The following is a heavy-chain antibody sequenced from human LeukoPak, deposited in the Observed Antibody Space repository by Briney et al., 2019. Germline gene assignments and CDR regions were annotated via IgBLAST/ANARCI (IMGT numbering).Heavy chain of an antibody. V-gene: IGHV1-69*13. D-gene: IGHD3-22*01. CDR3: AREDQYYYDSSGYYRTRVLDY. Sequence: RASVKVSCKASGGTFSSYAISWVRQAPGQGLEWMGGIIPIFGTANYAQKFQGRVTITADESTSTAYMELSSLRSEDTAVYYCAREDQYYYDSSGYYRTRVLDYWGQGTLVTVSS. CDR1: GGTFSSYA. J-gene: IGHJ4*02. CDR2: IIPIFGTA.